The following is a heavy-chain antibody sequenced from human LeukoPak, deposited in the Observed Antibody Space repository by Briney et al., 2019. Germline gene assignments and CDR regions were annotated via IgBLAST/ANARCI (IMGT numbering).Heavy chain of an antibody. Sequence: GGSLRLSCAASGLTFSSRWMTWVRQAPGKGLEWVANIKQDGSEKNYVDSVKGRFTISRDNAKNSLYLQMNSLRAEDTAVYYCARVGSLAAARRYWYFDLWGRGTLVTVSS. V-gene: IGHV3-7*01. CDR2: IKQDGSEK. CDR1: GLTFSSRW. J-gene: IGHJ2*01. CDR3: ARVGSLAAARRYWYFDL. D-gene: IGHD6-13*01.